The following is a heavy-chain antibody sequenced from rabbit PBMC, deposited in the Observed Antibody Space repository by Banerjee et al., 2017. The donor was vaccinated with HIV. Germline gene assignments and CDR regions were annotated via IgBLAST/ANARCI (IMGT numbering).Heavy chain of an antibody. CDR2: IYAGSGST. D-gene: IGHD7-1*01. V-gene: IGHV1S43*01. J-gene: IGHJ4*01. CDR1: GIDFSSYH. Sequence: QQQLEESGGGLVKPGGTLTLTCKASGIDFSSYHMGWVRQAPGKGLEWIGIIYAGSGSTDYASWVNGRFTISSNTNLNTVSLQINSLTAADTATYFCARDLVGVTGWNFNLWGQGTLVTVS. CDR3: ARDLVGVTGWNFNL.